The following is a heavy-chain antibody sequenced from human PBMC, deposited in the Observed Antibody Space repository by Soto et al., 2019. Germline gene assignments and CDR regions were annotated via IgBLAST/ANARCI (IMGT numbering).Heavy chain of an antibody. Sequence: SVKVSCKASGGTFSSYAISWVLQAPGQGLEWMGGIIPIFGTANYAQKFQGRVTITADESTSTAYMELSSLRSEDTAVYYCARDRGRSSHRSFDYWGQGTLVTVSS. CDR1: GGTFSSYA. V-gene: IGHV1-69*13. CDR3: ARDRGRSSHRSFDY. CDR2: IIPIFGTA. D-gene: IGHD2-2*01. J-gene: IGHJ4*02.